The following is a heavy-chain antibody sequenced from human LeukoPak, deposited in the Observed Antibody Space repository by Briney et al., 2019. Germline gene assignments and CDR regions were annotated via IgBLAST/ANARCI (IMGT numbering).Heavy chain of an antibody. CDR2: IYTSGST. D-gene: IGHD3-10*01. V-gene: IGHV4-59*10. J-gene: IGHJ5*02. Sequence: SETLSLTCAVYGGSFSGYYYSWIRQPAGKGLEWIGRIYTSGSTYYNPSLKSRVTISVDTSKNQFSLKLSSVTAADTAVYYCARAMVRVINNWFDPWGQGTLVTVSS. CDR1: GGSFSGYY. CDR3: ARAMVRVINNWFDP.